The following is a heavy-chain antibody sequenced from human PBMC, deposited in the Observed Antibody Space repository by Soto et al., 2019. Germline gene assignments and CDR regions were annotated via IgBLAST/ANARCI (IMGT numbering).Heavy chain of an antibody. CDR3: ADGGRYAYY. V-gene: IGHV3-23*01. D-gene: IGHD5-12*01. CDR2: VSGTDDST. CDR1: GFSFSSCA. J-gene: IGHJ4*02. Sequence: EVQLLESGGGLVQPGGSLRLSCAASGFSFSSCAMSWVRQAPGKGLEWVSTVSGTDDSTYYADSVKGRFTISRDNSKNTLYLQMNSLRAEDTAVYYCADGGRYAYYWGQGTLVTVSS.